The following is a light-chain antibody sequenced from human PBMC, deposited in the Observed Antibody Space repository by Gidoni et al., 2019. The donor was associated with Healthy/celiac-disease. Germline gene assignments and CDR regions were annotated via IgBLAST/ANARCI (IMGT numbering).Light chain of an antibody. J-gene: IGKJ1*01. V-gene: IGKV3-15*01. CDR3: QQYNNWPRT. CDR2: GAS. Sequence: EIVMTQHPATPSVSPGDRATISCRASQSVSSNLAWYQQKPGQAPRLLIYGASTRATGIPARFSGSGSGTEFTLTISSLQSEDFAVYYCQQYNNWPRTFGQGTKVEIK. CDR1: QSVSSN.